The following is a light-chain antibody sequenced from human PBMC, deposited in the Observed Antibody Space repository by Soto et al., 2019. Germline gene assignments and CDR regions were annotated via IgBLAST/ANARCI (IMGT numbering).Light chain of an antibody. V-gene: IGKV3-15*01. J-gene: IGKJ2*01. CDR2: NTF. CDR1: QRVSSN. CDR3: QQYNNWPYT. Sequence: EIVMTQSPATLSVFPGERATLSCRASQRVSSNLVWYQQKPGQAPKLLIYNTFTRATGIPVRFSGSGSGTEFTLTISSLQSEDLAVYYCQQYNNWPYTFGQGTKLEI.